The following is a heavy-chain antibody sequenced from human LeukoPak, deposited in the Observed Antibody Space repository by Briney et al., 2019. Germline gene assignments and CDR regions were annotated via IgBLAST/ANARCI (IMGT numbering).Heavy chain of an antibody. CDR3: ARRRRGWYQDY. V-gene: IGHV5-51*01. Sequence: GGSLKISCKGSGYSFTSYWVGWVRQMPGKGLEWMGIIYPGDSGTRYSPSFQRQGTISADKSTSTAYLQWSSVKASDTAMYDCARRRRGWYQDYWGQGTLVTVSS. CDR2: IYPGDSGT. J-gene: IGHJ4*02. CDR1: GYSFTSYW. D-gene: IGHD6-19*01.